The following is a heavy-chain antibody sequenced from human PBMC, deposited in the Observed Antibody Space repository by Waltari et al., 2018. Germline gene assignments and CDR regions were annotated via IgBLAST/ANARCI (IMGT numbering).Heavy chain of an antibody. CDR1: GGTFSSYA. V-gene: IGHV1-69*14. J-gene: IGHJ4*02. D-gene: IGHD3-10*01. Sequence: QVQLVQSGAEVKKPGSSVKVSCKASGGTFSSYAISWVRQAPGQGLEWMGGSIPIFGTANYAQKFQGRVTITADKSTSTAYMELSSLRSEDTAVYYCAGYYYGSGSYYSQKHPPYYFDYWGQGTLVTVSS. CDR3: AGYYYGSGSYYSQKHPPYYFDY. CDR2: SIPIFGTA.